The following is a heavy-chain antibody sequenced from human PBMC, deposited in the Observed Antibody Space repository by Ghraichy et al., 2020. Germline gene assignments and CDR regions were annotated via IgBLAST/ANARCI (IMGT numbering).Heavy chain of an antibody. J-gene: IGHJ6*02. V-gene: IGHV4-34*01. Sequence: GSLRLSCAVYGGSFSGYYWSWIRQRPGKGLEWIGEFNHSGSTTYNPSLKSRLTLSLDTSKNQFSLKLTSVTAADTAIYYCAADYSTGWFSGLDVWGQGTTVTVSS. CDR1: GGSFSGYY. CDR3: AADYSTGWFSGLDV. D-gene: IGHD6-19*01. CDR2: FNHSGST.